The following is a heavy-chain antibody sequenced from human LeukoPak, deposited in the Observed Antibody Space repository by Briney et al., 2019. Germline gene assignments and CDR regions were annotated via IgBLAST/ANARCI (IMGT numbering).Heavy chain of an antibody. Sequence: ASVKVSCKASGYTFTAYHMHWVRQAPGQGLEWMGWISPNSGGTNYEQKFQGRVTMTRDTSISTAYMELSRLRSDGTAVYYCARDLEGLERYFDYWGQGTLVTVSS. CDR2: ISPNSGGT. V-gene: IGHV1-2*02. D-gene: IGHD1-1*01. J-gene: IGHJ4*02. CDR1: GYTFTAYH. CDR3: ARDLEGLERYFDY.